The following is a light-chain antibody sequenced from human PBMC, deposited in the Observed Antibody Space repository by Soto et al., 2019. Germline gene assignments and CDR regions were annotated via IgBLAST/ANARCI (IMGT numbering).Light chain of an antibody. CDR3: QQRSNWPPYT. V-gene: IGKV3-11*01. J-gene: IGKJ2*01. Sequence: EIVLTQSPATLSLSPGERATLSCRASQSVSSYLAWYQQKPGQAPRLLIHDASNRATGIPARFSGSGSGTDFTLTISSLETEDFAIYYCQQRSNWPPYTFGQGTKLEIK. CDR1: QSVSSY. CDR2: DAS.